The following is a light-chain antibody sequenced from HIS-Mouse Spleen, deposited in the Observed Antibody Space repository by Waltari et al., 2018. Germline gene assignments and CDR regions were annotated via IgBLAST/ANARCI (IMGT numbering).Light chain of an antibody. CDR2: KDS. J-gene: IGLJ2*01. CDR3: YSTDSSGNHRV. Sequence: SYELTQPPSVSVSPGQTARITCSGDALPKQYAYWYQQKSGQAPVLVIYKDSERPPGIPERFSGSSSGTMVTLTISGVQAEDEADYYCYSTDSSGNHRVFGGGTKLTVL. CDR1: ALPKQY. V-gene: IGLV3-10*01.